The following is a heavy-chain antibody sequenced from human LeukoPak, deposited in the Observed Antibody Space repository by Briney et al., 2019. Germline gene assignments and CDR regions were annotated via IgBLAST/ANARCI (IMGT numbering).Heavy chain of an antibody. J-gene: IGHJ3*02. Sequence: SETQSLTCTVSSGSITGYYWSWIRQPPGKGLEWIGYIDYSGSIYYNPSLKSRVTMSIDTSKNQFSLKLGSVTAVDTAVYYCAHKFAGSYAFDIWGQGTMVTVSS. CDR1: SGSITGYY. V-gene: IGHV4-59*04. CDR3: AHKFAGSYAFDI. CDR2: IDYSGSI.